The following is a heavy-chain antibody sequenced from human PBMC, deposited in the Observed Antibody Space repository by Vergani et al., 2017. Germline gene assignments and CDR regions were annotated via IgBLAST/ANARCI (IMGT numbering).Heavy chain of an antibody. Sequence: QVQLVQSGAEVKKPGSSVKVSCKASGGTFSSYAISWVRQAPGQGLEWMGGIIPIFGTANYAQKFQGRVTITADESTSTAYMELSSLRSEETAVYYCAREREIHRIVVPYYMDVWGKGTTVTVSS. D-gene: IGHD2-2*01. CDR3: AREREIHRIVVPYYMDV. CDR1: GGTFSSYA. V-gene: IGHV1-69*01. CDR2: IIPIFGTA. J-gene: IGHJ6*03.